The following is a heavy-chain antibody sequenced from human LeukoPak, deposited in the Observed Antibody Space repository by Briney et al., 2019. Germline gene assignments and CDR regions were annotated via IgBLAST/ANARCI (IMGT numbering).Heavy chain of an antibody. Sequence: QPGGSLTLSCAASGFTFSSYEMNWVRHARGKGLEWVSYIGSSGSTIYYADSVKGRFTNSRDNAMNSLYLQINSLRADDTAVYYCARDLVTLPPVTTGGRIWGQGTLVTVSS. D-gene: IGHD4-17*01. V-gene: IGHV3-48*03. CDR3: ARDLVTLPPVTTGGRI. CDR2: IGSSGSTI. CDR1: GFTFSSYE. J-gene: IGHJ4*02.